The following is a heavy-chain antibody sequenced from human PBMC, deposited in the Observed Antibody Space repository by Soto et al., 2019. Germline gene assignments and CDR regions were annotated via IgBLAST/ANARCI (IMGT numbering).Heavy chain of an antibody. J-gene: IGHJ4*02. D-gene: IGHD6-19*01. V-gene: IGHV4-39*01. CDR1: GGSISSSSYY. CDR3: ARQGYSSGWLIDY. Sequence: SETLSLTCTVSGGSISSSSYYWGWIRQPPGKGLEWIGSIYYSGSTYYNPSLKSRVTISVDTSKNQLSLKLSSVTAADTAVYYCARQGYSSGWLIDYWGQGTLVTVSS. CDR2: IYYSGST.